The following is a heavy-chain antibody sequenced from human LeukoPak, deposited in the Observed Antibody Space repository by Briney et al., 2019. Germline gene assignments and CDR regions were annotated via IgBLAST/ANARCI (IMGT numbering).Heavy chain of an antibody. CDR2: MYHSEST. V-gene: IGHV4-38-2*01. CDR1: GYSISRGYS. J-gene: IGHJ3*01. Sequence: PSEPLSLTCAASGYSISRGYSWGWIRQPPGMGLEWNRKMYHSESTHYNPSLKSRVTISADTSKNQFSLKLSSVTAADTAVYYCARFDHVWETHGMDAFDLWGQGTMVTVSS. CDR3: ARFDHVWETHGMDAFDL. D-gene: IGHD3-16*01.